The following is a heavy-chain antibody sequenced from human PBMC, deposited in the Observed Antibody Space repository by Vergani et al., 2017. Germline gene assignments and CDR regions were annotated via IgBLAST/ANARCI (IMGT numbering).Heavy chain of an antibody. Sequence: EVQLLESGGGLVQPGGSLRLSCAASGFTFSSYAMSWVRQAPGKGLEWVSAFSGSGGSTYYADSVMGRFTISRDNSKNTLYLQMNSLRADDTAVYYCAKISEGAIDYWGQGTLVTVSS. D-gene: IGHD1-26*01. J-gene: IGHJ4*02. V-gene: IGHV3-23*01. CDR1: GFTFSSYA. CDR3: AKISEGAIDY. CDR2: FSGSGGST.